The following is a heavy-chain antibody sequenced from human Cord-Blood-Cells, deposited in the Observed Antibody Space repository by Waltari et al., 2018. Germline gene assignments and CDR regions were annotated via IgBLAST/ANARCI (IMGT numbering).Heavy chain of an antibody. J-gene: IGHJ2*01. Sequence: QVQLQQWGAGLLKPSETLSLTCAVYGGSFSGYYWSWTRQPPGKGLEWIGEINHSGSTNYNPSLKSRVTISVDTSKNQFSLKLSSVTAADTAVYYCASDWYFDLWGRGTLVTVSS. CDR3: ASDWYFDL. CDR2: INHSGST. CDR1: GGSFSGYY. V-gene: IGHV4-34*01.